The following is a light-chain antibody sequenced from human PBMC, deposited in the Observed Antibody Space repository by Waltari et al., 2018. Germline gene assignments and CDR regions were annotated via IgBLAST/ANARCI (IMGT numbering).Light chain of an antibody. Sequence: QSALTQPASVSGSPGPSITISCTGTSSAIGAYNFVSLYQKHPGKAPKVMIYDVNNRPSGFSSRFSGSKSGNTASLTISGLQAEDEADYYCSSYTTGSTRYVFGSGTKVTVL. CDR3: SSYTTGSTRYV. V-gene: IGLV2-14*03. J-gene: IGLJ1*01. CDR2: DVN. CDR1: SSAIGAYNF.